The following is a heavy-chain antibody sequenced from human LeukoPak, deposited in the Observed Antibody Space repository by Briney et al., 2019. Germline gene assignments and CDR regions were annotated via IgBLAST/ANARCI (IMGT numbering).Heavy chain of an antibody. CDR1: GYTFTSYY. V-gene: IGHV1-8*02. Sequence: GASVKVSCKASGYTFTSYYMHWVRQATGQGLEWMGWMNPNSGNTGYAQKFQGRVTMTRNTSISTAYMELSSLRSEDTAVYYCARAPTWSSTSYYYYYMDVWGKGTTVTISS. CDR3: ARAPTWSSTSYYYYYMDV. D-gene: IGHD3-3*01. J-gene: IGHJ6*03. CDR2: MNPNSGNT.